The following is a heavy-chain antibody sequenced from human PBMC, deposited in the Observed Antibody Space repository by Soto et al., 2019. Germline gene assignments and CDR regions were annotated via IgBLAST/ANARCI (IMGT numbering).Heavy chain of an antibody. CDR3: GRGYNSAWKTVDY. CDR1: GFTFNSYA. V-gene: IGHV3-23*01. J-gene: IGHJ4*02. CDR2: ISDIGGTT. D-gene: IGHD6-19*01. Sequence: EVPLLESGGGLVQPGRSLRLSCAASGFTFNSYAVSWVRQAPGKGLEWVSAISDIGGTTYYADSVKGRFTISRDNSKNTLYLPMNSLRAEDTAVYCCGRGYNSAWKTVDYWGQGTLVTVSS.